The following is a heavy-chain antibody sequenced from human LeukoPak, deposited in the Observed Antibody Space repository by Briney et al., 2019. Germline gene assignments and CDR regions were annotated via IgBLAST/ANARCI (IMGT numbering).Heavy chain of an antibody. CDR1: GYSISSGYY. CDR2: LYDSGSS. Sequence: SETLSLTCAVSGYSISSGYYWGWLRQPPGKGLEWIGSLYDSGSSYYNPSLKRRVTISVDTSKNQFSLKLISVTAADTAVYYCAARGDSYYYGSGSYLKPYYYYYIDVWGKGTTVTVSS. V-gene: IGHV4-38-2*01. D-gene: IGHD3-10*01. J-gene: IGHJ6*03. CDR3: AARGDSYYYGSGSYLKPYYYYYIDV.